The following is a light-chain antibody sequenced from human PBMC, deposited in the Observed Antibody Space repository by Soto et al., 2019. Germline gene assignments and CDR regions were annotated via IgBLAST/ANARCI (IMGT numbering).Light chain of an antibody. CDR3: QQRHNRPPLT. V-gene: IGKV3-11*01. CDR1: QSVSGY. Sequence: EIVLTQSPATLSLPLGERATLSCRASQSVSGYFAWYQQKPGQAPRLLIYDFSNRAPGIPARFSGSWSGTDFTLTISGLEPEDSAVYYCQQRHNRPPLTFGGGTKVDIK. J-gene: IGKJ4*01. CDR2: DFS.